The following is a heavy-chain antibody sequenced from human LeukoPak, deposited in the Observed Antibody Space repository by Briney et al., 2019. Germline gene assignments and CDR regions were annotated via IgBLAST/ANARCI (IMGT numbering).Heavy chain of an antibody. CDR2: MYSHGLT. CDR1: GFAVSSTY. D-gene: IGHD3-10*01. V-gene: IGHV3-53*01. J-gene: IGHJ4*02. CDR3: VRDIGSYPPEK. Sequence: GGSLRLSCAASGFAVSSTYMSWVRQAPGKGLEWVSLMYSHGLTSYGDSVRGRFTISRDTSKNTLHLQMNSLRAEDTAIYHCVRDIGSYPPEKRGQGTLVTASS.